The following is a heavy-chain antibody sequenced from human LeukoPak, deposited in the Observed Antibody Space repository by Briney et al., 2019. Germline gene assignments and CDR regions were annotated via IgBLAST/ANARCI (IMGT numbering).Heavy chain of an antibody. CDR1: GFSFSASS. D-gene: IGHD5/OR15-5a*01. CDR2: IFGDGPGL. J-gene: IGHJ4*02. V-gene: IGHV3-21*06. CDR3: TREGGSTDAGF. Sequence: PGGSLRLSCEASGFSFSASSMNWVRQAPGKGLEWVSSIFGDGPGLYYADSVRGRFTISRDNGKNSVYLEMNSLRDDDTAVYYCTREGGSTDAGFWGQGTLVTVSS.